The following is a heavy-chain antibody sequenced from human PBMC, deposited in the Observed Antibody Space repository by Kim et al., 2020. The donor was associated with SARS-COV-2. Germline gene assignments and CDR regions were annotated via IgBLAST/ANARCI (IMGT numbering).Heavy chain of an antibody. Sequence: SETLSLTCTVSGGSISSSSYYWGWIRQPPGKGLEWIGSIYYSGSTYYNPSLKSRVTISVDTSKNQFSLKLSSVTAADTVVYYCLITMVRGVIIGRSDYWGQGTLVTVSS. J-gene: IGHJ4*02. CDR1: GGSISSSSYY. CDR2: IYYSGST. CDR3: LITMVRGVIIGRSDY. V-gene: IGHV4-39*07. D-gene: IGHD3-10*01.